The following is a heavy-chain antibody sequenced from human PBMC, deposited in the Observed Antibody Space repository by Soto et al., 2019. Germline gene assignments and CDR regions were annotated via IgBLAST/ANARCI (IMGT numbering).Heavy chain of an antibody. CDR1: GYTLSSYG. Sequence: ASVKVSCKASGYTLSSYGVSWVREVPGQGLEWMGWISAYNGNINYAQRLQGRVTMTTDTSTSTAYMEVRSLRSDDTAVYYCARDPGIRGVKLDYWGQGTLVTVSS. CDR2: ISAYNGNI. V-gene: IGHV1-18*01. CDR3: ARDPGIRGVKLDY. D-gene: IGHD3-10*01. J-gene: IGHJ4*02.